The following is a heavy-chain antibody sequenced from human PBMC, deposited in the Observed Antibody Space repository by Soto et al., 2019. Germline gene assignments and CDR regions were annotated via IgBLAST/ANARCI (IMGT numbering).Heavy chain of an antibody. CDR1: GDRFSTFW. V-gene: IGHV5-51*01. D-gene: IGHD3-22*01. CDR3: VMRDYYDSSGYSNSAAFDI. Sequence: GESLKISCQGSGDRFSTFWIAWVRQTPGRGLEWMGIISPTDSITRYSPSFQGQVTISADKSISTAYLQWSSLKASDTAMYYCVMRDYYDSSGYSNSAAFDIWSQGTMVTVSS. J-gene: IGHJ3*02. CDR2: ISPTDSIT.